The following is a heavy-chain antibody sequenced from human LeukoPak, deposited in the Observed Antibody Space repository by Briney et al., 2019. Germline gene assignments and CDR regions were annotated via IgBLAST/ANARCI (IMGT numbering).Heavy chain of an antibody. CDR1: GFTFSTYS. J-gene: IGHJ4*02. CDR2: TGSSSSYI. CDR3: ASSGSGYNDY. Sequence: GGSLRLSCAASGFTFSTYSMNWVRQAPGKGPEWVSSTGSSSSYIYYADSVKGRFTISRDNAKNSLYLQMNSLRIEDTAVYYCASSGSGYNDYWGQGTLVTVSS. V-gene: IGHV3-21*01. D-gene: IGHD3-3*01.